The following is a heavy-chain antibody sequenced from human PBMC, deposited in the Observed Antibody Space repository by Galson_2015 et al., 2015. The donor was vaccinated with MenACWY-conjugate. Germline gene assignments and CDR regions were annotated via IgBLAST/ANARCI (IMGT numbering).Heavy chain of an antibody. J-gene: IGHJ4*02. D-gene: IGHD4-11*01. V-gene: IGHV3-7*01. CDR2: INDRGSPK. CDR3: ARAPDTFSKIDY. CDR1: GFTFSGHW. Sequence: SLRLSCAASGFTFSGHWMSWVRQAPGKRLEWVAYINDRGSPKYYADSVKGRFTISRDNAKNSLYLEMNTLRVEDTAVYYCARAPDTFSKIDYWGPGTLITVSS.